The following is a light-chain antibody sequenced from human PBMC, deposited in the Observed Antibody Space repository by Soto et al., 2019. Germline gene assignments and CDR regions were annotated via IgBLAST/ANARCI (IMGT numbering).Light chain of an antibody. CDR3: QQYNSYPWT. Sequence: DIQMTQSPSTLSASVGDRVTITCRASQSISSWLAWYQQKPGKAPTLLIYKASSLESGVPSRCSGSGSWTEFTLTISSLQPDDFATDDCQQYNSYPWTFGQGTKVEIK. J-gene: IGKJ1*01. CDR1: QSISSW. V-gene: IGKV1-5*03. CDR2: KAS.